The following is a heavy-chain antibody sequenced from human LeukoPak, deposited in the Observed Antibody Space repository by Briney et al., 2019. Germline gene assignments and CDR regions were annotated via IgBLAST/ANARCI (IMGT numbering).Heavy chain of an antibody. D-gene: IGHD6-19*01. J-gene: IGHJ4*02. V-gene: IGHV4-30-2*01. CDR2: IYHSGST. CDR3: ARGAYSSGWPLDY. Sequence: SETLSLTCTVSGGSISSGGYYWSWIRQPPGKGLEWIGYIYHSGSTYCNPSLKSRVTISVDRSKNQFSLKLSSVTAADTAVYYCARGAYSSGWPLDYWGQGTLVTVSS. CDR1: GGSISSGGYY.